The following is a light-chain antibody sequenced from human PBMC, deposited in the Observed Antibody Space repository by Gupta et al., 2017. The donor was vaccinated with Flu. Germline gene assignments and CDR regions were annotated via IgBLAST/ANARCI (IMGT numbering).Light chain of an antibody. CDR1: QSISSN. V-gene: IGKV3-15*01. CDR3: QQYDDWPLT. Sequence: EIVMTQSPATLSVSPGERATLSCRASQSISSNLAWYQQKPGQAPRLLIYGASTRATGIPARFSGSGSGTEFTLTIGSLQSEDFAVYHCQQYDDWPLTFGGGTKVEI. J-gene: IGKJ4*01. CDR2: GAS.